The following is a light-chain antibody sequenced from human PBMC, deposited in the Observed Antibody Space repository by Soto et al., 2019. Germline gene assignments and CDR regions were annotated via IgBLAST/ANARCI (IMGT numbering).Light chain of an antibody. CDR3: QQYNSAPWT. V-gene: IGKV1-27*01. CDR2: AAS. Sequence: DIQMTQSPSSLSASVGDRVTIACRASQVISNYLAWYQQKPGEVPKLLIYAASTLQSGVPSRFSGSGSGTDFTLTISSLQPEDAATYYCQQYNSAPWTFGQGTKVEI. CDR1: QVISNY. J-gene: IGKJ1*01.